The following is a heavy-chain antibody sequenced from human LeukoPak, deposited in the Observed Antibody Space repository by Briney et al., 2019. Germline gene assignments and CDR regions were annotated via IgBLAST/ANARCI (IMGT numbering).Heavy chain of an antibody. Sequence: AGGSLRLSCAASGFTFSSYAMSWVRQAPGKGLEWVSAISGSGGSTYYADSVKGRFTISRDNSKNTLYLQMNSLRAEDTAVYYCVKDPRLNGYLDYWGQGTLVTVSS. J-gene: IGHJ4*02. CDR1: GFTFSSYA. V-gene: IGHV3-23*01. CDR2: ISGSGGST. CDR3: VKDPRLNGYLDY. D-gene: IGHD2-8*01.